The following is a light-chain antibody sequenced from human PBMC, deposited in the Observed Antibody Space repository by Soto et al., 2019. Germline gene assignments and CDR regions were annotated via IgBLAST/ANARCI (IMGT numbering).Light chain of an antibody. CDR3: PQRSNWPPT. Sequence: EIVLTQSPATLSLSPGERATLSCRASQSVSSYLAWYQQKPGQAPRLLIYDASNRATGIPARLSGSGSGTDFTLTISSLEPEDFAVYYCPQRSNWPPTFGQGTKV. V-gene: IGKV3-11*01. CDR1: QSVSSY. J-gene: IGKJ1*01. CDR2: DAS.